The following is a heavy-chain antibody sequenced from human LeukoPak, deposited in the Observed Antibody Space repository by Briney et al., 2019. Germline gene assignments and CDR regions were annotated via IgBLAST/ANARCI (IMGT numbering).Heavy chain of an antibody. CDR3: AMNARQWLAPFDH. CDR1: GFAFDDYA. D-gene: IGHD6-19*01. J-gene: IGHJ4*02. Sequence: HSGGSLRLSCAASGFAFDDYAMHWVRQAPGKGLEWVSLISGDGGSTYYADSVKGRFTISRDSSKNTLYLEMNSLRAEDTAVYYCAMNARQWLAPFDHWGQGTLVTVSS. V-gene: IGHV3-43*02. CDR2: ISGDGGST.